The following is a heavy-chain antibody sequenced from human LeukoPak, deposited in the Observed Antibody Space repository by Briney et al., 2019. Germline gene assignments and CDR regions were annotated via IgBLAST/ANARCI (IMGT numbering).Heavy chain of an antibody. CDR1: GFTFSSYA. CDR3: AKASYYDFWSPYYYYYMDV. V-gene: IGHV3-23*01. D-gene: IGHD3-3*01. CDR2: IIGSGGST. J-gene: IGHJ6*03. Sequence: GGSLRLSCAASGFTFSSYAMSWVRQAPGKGLEWVSAIIGSGGSTYYADSVKGRFTISRDNSKNTLYLQMNSLRAEDTAVYYCAKASYYDFWSPYYYYYMDVWGKGTTVTVSS.